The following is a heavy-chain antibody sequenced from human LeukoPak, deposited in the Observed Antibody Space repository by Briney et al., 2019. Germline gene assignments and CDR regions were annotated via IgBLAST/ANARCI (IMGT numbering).Heavy chain of an antibody. CDR2: IRYDGSNK. V-gene: IGHV3-30*02. D-gene: IGHD3-9*01. CDR3: AKDFDYTEGPYYFDY. CDR1: GFTFSSYG. Sequence: GGSLRLSCAASGFTFSSYGMHWVRQAPGKGLEWVAFIRYDGSNKYYADSVKGRFTISRDNSKNTLYLQMNSLRAEDMAVYYCAKDFDYTEGPYYFDYWGQGTLVTVSS. J-gene: IGHJ4*02.